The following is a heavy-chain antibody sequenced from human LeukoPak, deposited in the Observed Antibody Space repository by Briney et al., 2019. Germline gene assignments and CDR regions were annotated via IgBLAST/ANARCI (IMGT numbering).Heavy chain of an antibody. CDR3: ARSSGSYSRFQH. Sequence: PSETLSLTCTVSGGSISSYYWSWIRQPPGKGLEWIGYIYYSGSTNYNPSLKSRVTISVDTSKNQFSLKLSSVTAADTAVYYCARSSGSYSRFQHWGQGTLVTVSS. CDR1: GGSISSYY. V-gene: IGHV4-59*08. CDR2: IYYSGST. D-gene: IGHD1-26*01. J-gene: IGHJ1*01.